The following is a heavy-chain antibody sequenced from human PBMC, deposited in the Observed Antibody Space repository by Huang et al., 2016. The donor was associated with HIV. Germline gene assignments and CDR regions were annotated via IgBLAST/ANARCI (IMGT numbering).Heavy chain of an antibody. CDR2: IRGNGGST. Sequence: EVQLLESGGGLVQPGGSLSLSCAASGFTFNNYAMNWVRQGPGKGLEGGSTIRGNGGSTSYADAVKGRFTISRDNSKNTLYLHMNSLRVEDTAVYYCAKGIKSSGSYYFDYWGQGTLVTVSS. D-gene: IGHD3-10*01. J-gene: IGHJ4*02. CDR3: AKGIKSSGSYYFDY. CDR1: GFTFNNYA. V-gene: IGHV3-23*01.